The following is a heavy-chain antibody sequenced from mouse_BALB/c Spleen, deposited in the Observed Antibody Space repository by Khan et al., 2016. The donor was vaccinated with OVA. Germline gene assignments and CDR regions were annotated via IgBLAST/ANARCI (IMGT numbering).Heavy chain of an antibody. CDR2: INTYTGEP. CDR1: GYTFTNYR. Sequence: QIQLEQSGPELKKPGETVKISCKASGYTFTNYRMKWMKQAPGKGLKWMGWINTYTGEPAYADDFKGRFAFSLETSAGTAYLQINNLKNEDMATYFCARATTYCYFDVWGAGTTVTVSS. V-gene: IGHV9-1*02. CDR3: ARATTYCYFDV. J-gene: IGHJ1*01. D-gene: IGHD2-1*01.